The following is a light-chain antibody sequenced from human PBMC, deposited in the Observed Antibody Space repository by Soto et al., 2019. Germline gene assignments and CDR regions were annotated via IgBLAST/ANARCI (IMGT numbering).Light chain of an antibody. CDR1: QSITNR. V-gene: IGKV1-5*01. Sequence: GDRVTITCRASQSITNRLAWYQQKPGKAPKVLIYDASSLESGVPSRFSGSGYGTEFILPISSLQADDFATYWCQLYGGMCTFVQGTKVEV. CDR2: DAS. J-gene: IGKJ1*01. CDR3: QLYGGMCT.